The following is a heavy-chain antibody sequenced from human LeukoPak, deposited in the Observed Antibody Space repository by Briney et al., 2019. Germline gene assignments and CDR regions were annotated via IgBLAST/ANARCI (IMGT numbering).Heavy chain of an antibody. CDR3: ARRMIVPAAIPSLAFDI. CDR1: GFTFSSYS. D-gene: IGHD2-2*02. J-gene: IGHJ3*02. V-gene: IGHV3-48*01. CDR2: ISSSSSTI. Sequence: GGSLRLSCAASGFTFSSYSMNWVRQAPGKGLEWVSYISSSSSTISYADSVKGRFTISRDNAKNSLYLQMNSLRAEDTAVYYCARRMIVPAAIPSLAFDIWGQGTMVTVSS.